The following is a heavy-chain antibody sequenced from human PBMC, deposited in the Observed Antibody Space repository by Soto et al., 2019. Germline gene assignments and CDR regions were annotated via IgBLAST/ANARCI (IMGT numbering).Heavy chain of an antibody. CDR2: IYYSGST. V-gene: IGHV4-59*01. CDR3: ARGKGELDPDWFDP. D-gene: IGHD1-26*01. Sequence: PSETLSLTCTVSGGSISSYYWSWIRQPPGKGLEWIGYIYYSGSTNYNPSLKSRVTISVDTSKNQFSLKLSSVTAADTAVYYCARGKGELDPDWFDPWGQGTLVTVSS. CDR1: GGSISSYY. J-gene: IGHJ5*02.